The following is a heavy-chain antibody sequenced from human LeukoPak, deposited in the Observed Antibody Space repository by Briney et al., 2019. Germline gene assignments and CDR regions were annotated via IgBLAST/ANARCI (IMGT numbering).Heavy chain of an antibody. J-gene: IGHJ6*02. CDR3: ASVSAISSWFYHGMDV. D-gene: IGHD6-13*01. CDR2: ISSSSSYI. CDR1: GFTFSSYS. Sequence: GGSLRLSCAASGFTFSSYSMNWVRQAPGKGRRWVSFISSSSSYIYYADSVKGRFTISRDNAKNSLYLQMNSLRAEDTAVYYCASVSAISSWFYHGMDVWGQGTTVTVSS. V-gene: IGHV3-21*01.